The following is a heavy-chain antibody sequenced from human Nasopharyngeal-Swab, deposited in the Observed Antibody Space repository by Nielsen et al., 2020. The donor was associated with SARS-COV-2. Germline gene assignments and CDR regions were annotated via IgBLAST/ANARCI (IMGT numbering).Heavy chain of an antibody. J-gene: IGHJ4*02. CDR3: ARGTADYSNPSFDY. D-gene: IGHD4-11*01. V-gene: IGHV3-74*01. Sequence: GGSLRLSCAASGFTFSTYWMHWVRQAPGKGLVWVSRINIDGSSTRHADSVKGRFTISRDNGKNTLYLQMNSLRTEDTAFYYCARGTADYSNPSFDYWGQGTLVTVSS. CDR2: INIDGSST. CDR1: GFTFSTYW.